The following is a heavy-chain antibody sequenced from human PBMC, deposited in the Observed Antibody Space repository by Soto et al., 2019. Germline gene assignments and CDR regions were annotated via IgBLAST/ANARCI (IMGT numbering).Heavy chain of an antibody. CDR1: GYTFTSYY. CDR2: INPSGGST. CDR3: ARVEYAGADAFDI. J-gene: IGHJ3*02. V-gene: IGHV1-46*03. Sequence: ASVKVSCKASGYTFTSYYMHWVRQAPGQGLEWMGIINPSGGSTSYAQKFQGRVTMTRDTSTSTVYMELSSLRSEDTAAYYCARVEYAGADAFDIWGQGTMVTVSS. D-gene: IGHD2-8*01.